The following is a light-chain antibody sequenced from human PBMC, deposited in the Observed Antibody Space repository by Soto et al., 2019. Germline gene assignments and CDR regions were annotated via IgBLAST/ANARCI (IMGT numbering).Light chain of an antibody. V-gene: IGKV3-20*01. J-gene: IGKJ1*01. Sequence: EIVLTQSPATLSLSPGERATLSCRASQSVSNNYLAWYQQKPGQAPRLLIYGASNRATGIPDRFSGSGSGTDFTLTISRLDHEDFAVYYCHQYGSSGTFGQGTKGDIK. CDR1: QSVSNNY. CDR3: HQYGSSGT. CDR2: GAS.